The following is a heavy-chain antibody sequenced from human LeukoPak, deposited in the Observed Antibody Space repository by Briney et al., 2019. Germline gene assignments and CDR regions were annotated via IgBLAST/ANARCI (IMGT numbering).Heavy chain of an antibody. D-gene: IGHD1-26*01. Sequence: KPSQTLSLTCTVSGGSISSGDYYWSWIRQPPGKGLEWIGYIYYSGSTYYNPSLKSRVTISVDTSKNQFSLKLSSVTAADTAVYYCATKYIGSYSFDYWGQGTLVTVSS. V-gene: IGHV4-30-4*08. J-gene: IGHJ4*02. CDR3: ATKYIGSYSFDY. CDR1: GGSISSGDYY. CDR2: IYYSGST.